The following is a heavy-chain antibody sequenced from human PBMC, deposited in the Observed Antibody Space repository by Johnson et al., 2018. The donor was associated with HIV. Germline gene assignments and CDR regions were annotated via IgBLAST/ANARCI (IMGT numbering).Heavy chain of an antibody. Sequence: QVQLVESGGGVVQPGRSLRLSCAASAFTFSSFAFHWVRQAPGKGLEWVAVISYDGSNKYYADSVKGRFTIYRDNANKMLYLQMNSLRVEDTAVYYCAKDLGQMTAIPRGAFDIWGQGTMVTVSS. J-gene: IGHJ3*02. CDR3: AKDLGQMTAIPRGAFDI. CDR2: ISYDGSNK. CDR1: AFTFSSFA. V-gene: IGHV3-30-3*01. D-gene: IGHD2-21*02.